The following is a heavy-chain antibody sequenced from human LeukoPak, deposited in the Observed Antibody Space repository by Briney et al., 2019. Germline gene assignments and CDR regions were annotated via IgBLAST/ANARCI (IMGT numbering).Heavy chain of an antibody. CDR2: ISSSSSYI. J-gene: IGHJ4*02. CDR3: ARDRGHYYDSSGPLYYFDY. D-gene: IGHD3-22*01. Sequence: GGSLRLSCAASGFTFSSYSMNWVRQAPGKGLEWVSSISSSSSYIYYADSVKGRFTISRDNSKNTLYLQMNSLRAEDTAVYYCARDRGHYYDSSGPLYYFDYWGQGTLVTVSS. V-gene: IGHV3-21*01. CDR1: GFTFSSYS.